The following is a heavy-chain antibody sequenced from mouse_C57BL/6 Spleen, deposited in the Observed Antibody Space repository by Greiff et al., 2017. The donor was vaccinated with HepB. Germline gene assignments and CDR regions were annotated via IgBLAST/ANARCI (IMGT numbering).Heavy chain of an antibody. CDR1: GYTFTDYN. V-gene: IGHV1-18*01. CDR3: ARKYYYGSSGYFDY. Sequence: EVQLQQSGPELVKPGASVKIPCKASGYTFTDYNMDWVKQSHGKSLEWIGDINPNNGGTIYNQKFKGKATLTVDKSSSTAYMELRSLTSEDTAVYYCARKYYYGSSGYFDYWGQGTTLTVSS. CDR2: INPNNGGT. J-gene: IGHJ2*01. D-gene: IGHD1-1*01.